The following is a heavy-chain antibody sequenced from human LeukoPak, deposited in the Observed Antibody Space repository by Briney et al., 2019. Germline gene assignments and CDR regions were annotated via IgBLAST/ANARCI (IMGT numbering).Heavy chain of an antibody. Sequence: PSQTLSLTCTVSGGSISSGSYYWSWIRQPAGKGLEWIGRIYTSGSTNYNPSLKSRVTISVDTSKNQFSLKLSSVTAADTAVYYCARVVRVVVVAATRGYYYYYMDVWGKGTTATVSS. CDR2: IYTSGST. CDR3: ARVVRVVVVAATRGYYYYYMDV. CDR1: GGSISSGSYY. V-gene: IGHV4-61*02. D-gene: IGHD2-15*01. J-gene: IGHJ6*03.